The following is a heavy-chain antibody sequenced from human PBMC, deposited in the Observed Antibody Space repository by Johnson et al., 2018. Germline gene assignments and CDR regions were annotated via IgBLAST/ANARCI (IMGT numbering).Heavy chain of an antibody. J-gene: IGHJ3*02. V-gene: IGHV1-69*05. CDR2: IIPIFGTA. CDR3: ARDGTIAVAGRDAFDI. D-gene: IGHD6-19*01. Sequence: QVQLVQSGAEVKKPGSSVKVSCKASGGTFSSYAISWVRQAPGQGLEWMGGIIPIFGTANYAQKFQGRVTMTRDTSTSTVYMGLTSLKSEDTAVYYCARDGTIAVAGRDAFDIWGQGTMVTVSS. CDR1: GGTFSSYA.